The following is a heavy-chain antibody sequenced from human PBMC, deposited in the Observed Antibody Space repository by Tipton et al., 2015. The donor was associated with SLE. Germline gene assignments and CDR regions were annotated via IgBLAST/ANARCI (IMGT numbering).Heavy chain of an antibody. Sequence: TLSLTCTVSGGSISSGGYYWSWVRQPPGKGLEWIGSFHQSGTTFYTPSLKSRVTLLLDMSNNEFSLKLFSVTAADTAVYYCARSLSLSLFGVTIPGAMDVWGKGTTVIVSS. V-gene: IGHV4-39*07. CDR3: ARSLSLSLFGVTIPGAMDV. D-gene: IGHD3-3*02. CDR2: FHQSGTT. CDR1: GGSISSGGYY. J-gene: IGHJ6*03.